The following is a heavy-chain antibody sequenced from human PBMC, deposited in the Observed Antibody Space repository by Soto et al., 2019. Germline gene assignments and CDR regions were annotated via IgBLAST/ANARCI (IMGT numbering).Heavy chain of an antibody. D-gene: IGHD4-17*01. J-gene: IGHJ4*02. CDR1: GYTFTNYY. CDR3: ARISGGYGDYVGDY. V-gene: IGHV1-46*03. CDR2: INPSSGST. Sequence: ASVKVSCKASGYTFTNYYMHWVRQAPGQGLERMGIINPSSGSTSYAQKFQGRVTMTRDTSTSTVCMELSSLRSEDTAVYYCARISGGYGDYVGDYWGQGTLVTVS.